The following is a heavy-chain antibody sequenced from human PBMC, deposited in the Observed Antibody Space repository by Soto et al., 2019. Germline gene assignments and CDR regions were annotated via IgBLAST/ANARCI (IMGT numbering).Heavy chain of an antibody. J-gene: IGHJ6*02. CDR3: AREGFGPRHGRVDV. D-gene: IGHD3-10*01. CDR2: VHHSWGS. Sequence: QVQLQESGPGLVKPSETMSLSCTVSGGSISSYYWSWFRQSPGKRMEWIGYVHHSWGSSYNPSLQRRVAISLDTCRRQCSLKVTAVTATDTAVYDCAREGFGPRHGRVDVWGQGTTVTVSS. CDR1: GGSISSYY. V-gene: IGHV4-59*01.